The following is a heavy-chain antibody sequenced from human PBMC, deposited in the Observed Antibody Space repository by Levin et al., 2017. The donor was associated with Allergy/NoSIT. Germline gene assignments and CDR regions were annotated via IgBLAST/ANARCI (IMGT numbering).Heavy chain of an antibody. Sequence: PGGSLRLSCAASGFTFSSYGMNWVRQAPGKGLEWVAFISDDGSNNYFLESVKGRFTISRDNSKNTLYLQMNSLRPDDTAVYYCAKQGIFGLGSNYGMDVWGQGTTVTVSS. D-gene: IGHD3-10*01. J-gene: IGHJ6*02. V-gene: IGHV3-30*18. CDR3: AKQGIFGLGSNYGMDV. CDR2: ISDDGSNN. CDR1: GFTFSSYG.